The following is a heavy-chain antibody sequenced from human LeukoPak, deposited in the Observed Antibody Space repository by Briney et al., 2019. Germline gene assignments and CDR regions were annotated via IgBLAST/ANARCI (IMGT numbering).Heavy chain of an antibody. CDR1: GYTFTSYY. CDR2: INPSGGST. V-gene: IGHV1-46*01. CDR3: ARDREVATIRSRGYYYYYMDV. D-gene: IGHD5-24*01. J-gene: IGHJ6*03. Sequence: ASVKVSCKASGYTFTSYYMHWVRQAPGQGLEWMGIINPSGGSTSYAQKFQGRVTMTRDTSTSTVYVELSSLRSEDTAVYYCARDREVATIRSRGYYYYYMDVWGKGTTVTVSS.